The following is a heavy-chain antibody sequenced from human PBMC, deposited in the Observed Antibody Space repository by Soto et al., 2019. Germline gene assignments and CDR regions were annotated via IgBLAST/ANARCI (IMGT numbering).Heavy chain of an antibody. CDR3: STTVITAPLFEY. CDR2: IRNKPNGHTT. Sequence: PGGSLRLSCEGSGFTFSGHYMDWVRQAPGKGLEWLGRIRNKPNGHTTAYAASVKGRFTISRDDSKNSVYLQMNSLKSEDTALYYCSTTVITAPLFEYWGQGTLVTVSS. D-gene: IGHD2-21*01. V-gene: IGHV3-72*01. CDR1: GFTFSGHY. J-gene: IGHJ4*02.